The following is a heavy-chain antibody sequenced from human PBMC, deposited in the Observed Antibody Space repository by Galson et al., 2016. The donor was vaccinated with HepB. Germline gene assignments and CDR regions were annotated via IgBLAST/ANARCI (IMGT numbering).Heavy chain of an antibody. Sequence: ETLSLTCTVSGGSISSGGYYWSWIRRPPGSGLEWIGHVFYSGSTDYNPSLESRVTISVDTSKIQFSLKLNYVTTADTAVYYCARVHYDYGSPSCIDSWGQGTLVTVSS. CDR2: VFYSGST. J-gene: IGHJ4*02. CDR3: ARVHYDYGSPSCIDS. CDR1: GGSISSGGYY. D-gene: IGHD3-10*01. V-gene: IGHV4-61*08.